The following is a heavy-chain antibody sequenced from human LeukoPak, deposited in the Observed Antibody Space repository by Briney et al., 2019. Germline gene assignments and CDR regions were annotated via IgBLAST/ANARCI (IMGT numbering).Heavy chain of an antibody. CDR1: GYIFTNHY. CDR2: INPSGSST. V-gene: IGHV1-46*01. Sequence: ASVKVSCKASGYIFTNHYMHWVRQAPGQGLEWMGLINPSGSSTLYAEKFRGRIIMTRDMSTATDYMELSSLRSEDTAVYYCARDNSIADRGWWFDPWGQGTLVTVSS. D-gene: IGHD4-23*01. J-gene: IGHJ5*02. CDR3: ARDNSIADRGWWFDP.